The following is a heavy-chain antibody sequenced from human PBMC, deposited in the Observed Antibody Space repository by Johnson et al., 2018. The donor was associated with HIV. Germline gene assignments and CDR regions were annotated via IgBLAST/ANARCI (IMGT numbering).Heavy chain of an antibody. CDR3: ARDLRGAFDI. CDR1: GFTFSSYA. Sequence: VQVVESGGGLVQPGGSLRLSCAASGFTFSSYAMSWVRQAPGKGLEWVSAISGSGGSTYYADSVKGRFTISRDNSKHTLYLQMNSLRAEDAAVYYCARDLRGAFDIWGQGTMVSVSS. J-gene: IGHJ3*02. D-gene: IGHD4-17*01. V-gene: IGHV3-23*04. CDR2: ISGSGGST.